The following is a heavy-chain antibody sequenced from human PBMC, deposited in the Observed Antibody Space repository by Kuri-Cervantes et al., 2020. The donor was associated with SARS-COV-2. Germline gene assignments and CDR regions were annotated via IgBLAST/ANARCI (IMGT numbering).Heavy chain of an antibody. CDR1: GFTFSSYW. CDR2: IKQDGSEK. Sequence: LTCAASGFTFSSYWMSWVRQAPGKGLEWVANIKQDGSEKYYVDSVKGRFTISRDNAKNSLYLQMNSLRAEDTAVYYCARSRYDAYYYYYGMDVWGQGTTVTVSS. D-gene: IGHD6-13*01. CDR3: ARSRYDAYYYYYGMDV. J-gene: IGHJ6*02. V-gene: IGHV3-7*01.